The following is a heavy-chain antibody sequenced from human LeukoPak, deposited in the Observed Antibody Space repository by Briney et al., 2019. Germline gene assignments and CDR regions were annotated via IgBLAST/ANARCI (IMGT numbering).Heavy chain of an antibody. CDR2: INSDGSST. CDR3: ARGPFYQLLYDY. V-gene: IGHV3-74*01. J-gene: IGHJ4*02. Sequence: GGSLRLSCAASGFTFSSYWMHWVRHAPGKGLVWVSRINSDGSSTSYADSVKGRFTISRDNAKNTLYLQMNSLRAEDTAVYYCARGPFYQLLYDYWGQGTLVTVSA. CDR1: GFTFSSYW. D-gene: IGHD2-2*02.